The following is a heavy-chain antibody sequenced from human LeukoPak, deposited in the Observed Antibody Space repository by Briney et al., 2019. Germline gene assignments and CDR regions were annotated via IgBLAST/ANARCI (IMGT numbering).Heavy chain of an antibody. Sequence: GGSLRLSCAASGFTFSTSAMSWVRQVPGKGLEWVSGIRASGGSTSYADSVRGRFTISRDNSKNTLYVQMNSLRDEDTAVYYCAKCSTSAYTTGWCNWIDPWGQGTLVTVSS. V-gene: IGHV3-23*01. D-gene: IGHD6-19*01. CDR1: GFTFSTSA. CDR2: IRASGGST. J-gene: IGHJ5*02. CDR3: AKCSTSAYTTGWCNWIDP.